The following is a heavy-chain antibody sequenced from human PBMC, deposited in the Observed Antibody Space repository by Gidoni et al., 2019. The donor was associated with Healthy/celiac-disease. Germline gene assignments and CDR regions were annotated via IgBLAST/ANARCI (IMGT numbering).Heavy chain of an antibody. CDR1: GFTFSSYS. CDR2: ISSSSYI. D-gene: IGHD3-10*01. J-gene: IGHJ4*02. Sequence: EVQLVESGGGLVKPGGSLRLSCAASGFTFSSYSMNWVRQAPGKGLEWVSSISSSSYIYYADSVKGRFTISRDNAKNSLYLQMNSLRAEDTAVYYCARGAMVQGVIGWRPFDYWGQGTLVTVSS. V-gene: IGHV3-21*01. CDR3: ARGAMVQGVIGWRPFDY.